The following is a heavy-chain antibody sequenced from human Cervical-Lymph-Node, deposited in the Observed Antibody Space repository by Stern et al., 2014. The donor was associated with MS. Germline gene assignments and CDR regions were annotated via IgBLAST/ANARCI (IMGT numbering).Heavy chain of an antibody. D-gene: IGHD4-17*01. CDR1: GFIFSNYG. CDR3: ARDDDMSTVTTLFDY. J-gene: IGHJ4*02. Sequence: EVQLVESGGGLVKPGGSLRLSCAASGFIFSNYGMNWVRQAPGMGLEWLSSISSRSSYICYADSVKGRFTVSRDNAKNSLFLQMNNLRAEDTAVYYCARDDDMSTVTTLFDYWGQGTLVAVSS. CDR2: ISSRSSYI. V-gene: IGHV3-21*01.